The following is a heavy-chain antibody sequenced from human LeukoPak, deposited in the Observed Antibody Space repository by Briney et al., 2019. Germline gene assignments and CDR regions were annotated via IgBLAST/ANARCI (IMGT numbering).Heavy chain of an antibody. J-gene: IGHJ4*02. V-gene: IGHV1-8*01. CDR2: MSPKRGNT. D-gene: IGHD2-8*01. CDR3: TREKDCADGICYED. Sequence: GASVKASCKASGHTFTSYDINWVRQATGMGLDWLGWMSPKRGNTGYAQKFQGRVTMTSDTSISTAYMELSSLRFDDTAVYFCTREKDCADGICYEDWGQGTLVTVSS. CDR1: GHTFTSYD.